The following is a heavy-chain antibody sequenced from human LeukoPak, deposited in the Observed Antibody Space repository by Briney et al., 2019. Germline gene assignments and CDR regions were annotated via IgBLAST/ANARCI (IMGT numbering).Heavy chain of an antibody. D-gene: IGHD3-22*01. CDR1: GFTFSNYW. Sequence: GGSLRLSCAASGFTFSNYWMSWVRQAPGKGLGWVANIKQDGSEKYYVDSVKGRFTISRDNAENSLYLQMNSLRADDTAVYYCARDRALYDRSGYYYTEDDYWGQGTLVTVSS. CDR2: IKQDGSEK. J-gene: IGHJ4*02. V-gene: IGHV3-7*01. CDR3: ARDRALYDRSGYYYTEDDY.